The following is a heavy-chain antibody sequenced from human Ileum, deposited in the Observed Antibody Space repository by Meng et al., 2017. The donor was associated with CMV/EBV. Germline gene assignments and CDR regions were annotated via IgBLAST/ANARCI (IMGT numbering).Heavy chain of an antibody. CDR1: GFTVSIGH. CDR3: VVGYDSRKVAY. D-gene: IGHD3-22*01. V-gene: IGHV3-53*01. CDR2: ICNDDNT. J-gene: IGHJ4*02. Sequence: GSLRLSCVASGFTVSIGHMNWVRQAPGKGLEWVSVICNDDNTDYADSVKGRFTISRDNSRNTLYLQMNSLRAEDTAVYYCVVGYDSRKVAYWGQGTLVTVSS.